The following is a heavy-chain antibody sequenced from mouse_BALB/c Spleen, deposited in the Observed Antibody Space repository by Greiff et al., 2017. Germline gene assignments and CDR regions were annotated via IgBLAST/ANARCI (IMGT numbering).Heavy chain of an antibody. V-gene: IGHV14-1*02. CDR1: GFNIKDYY. J-gene: IGHJ3*01. CDR2: IDPENGNT. Sequence: VQLQQSGAELVRPGALVKLSCKASGFNIKDYYMHWVKQRPEQGLEWIGWIDPENGNTIYDPKFQGKASITADTSSNTAYLQLSSLTSEDSAVYYCAREGIHGFAYWGQGTLVTVSA. CDR3: AREGIHGFAY.